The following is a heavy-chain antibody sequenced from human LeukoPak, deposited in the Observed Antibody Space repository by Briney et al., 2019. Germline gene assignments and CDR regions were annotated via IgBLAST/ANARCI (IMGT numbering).Heavy chain of an antibody. CDR1: GFTFSSYG. V-gene: IGHV3-23*01. CDR3: VKDDGWVQYAN. J-gene: IGHJ4*02. Sequence: GGSLRLSCAASGFTFSSYGMSWVRQAPGKGLEWVSAISPSGRNTYYADSVKGRFIISRDNSKNMLYLQMSSLRAEDTAVYYCVKDDGWVQYANWGQGTLVTVSS. CDR2: ISPSGRNT. D-gene: IGHD5-24*01.